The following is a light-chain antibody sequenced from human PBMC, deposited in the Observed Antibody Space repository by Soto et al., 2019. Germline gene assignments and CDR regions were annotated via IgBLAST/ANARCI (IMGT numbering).Light chain of an antibody. V-gene: IGKV1-5*01. Sequence: DIQMTQSPSTLSASVGDRITITCRASQSISSWLAWYQQKPGKAHKLLIFDASSLESGVPSRFSGSGSGTEFTHTISSLRPDDFATYYGQQYNSYSSYSFGQGTKLEI. CDR2: DAS. CDR3: QQYNSYSSYS. J-gene: IGKJ2*03. CDR1: QSISSW.